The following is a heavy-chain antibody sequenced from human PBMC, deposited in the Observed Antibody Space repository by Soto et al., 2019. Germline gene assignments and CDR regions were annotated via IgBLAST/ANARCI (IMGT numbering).Heavy chain of an antibody. Sequence: SETLSLTCTVSGGSITSRNYYWAWVRQPPGKGLEWIGNIYYSGETYYHSSFRSRLTVSVDTTKNQFSLKLRSLTAADTAMYYCASLQVPGNSDHWGQGTLVTVSS. CDR2: IYYSGET. V-gene: IGHV4-39*01. D-gene: IGHD3-9*01. CDR3: ASLQVPGNSDH. J-gene: IGHJ4*02. CDR1: GGSITSRNYY.